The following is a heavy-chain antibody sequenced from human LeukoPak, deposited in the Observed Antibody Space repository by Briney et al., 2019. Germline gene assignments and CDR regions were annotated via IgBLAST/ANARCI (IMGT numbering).Heavy chain of an antibody. J-gene: IGHJ4*02. Sequence: EPGGSLRLSCAASGFTFSSYAMSWVRQAPGKGLEWVSAISGSGGSTYYADSVKGRFTISRDNSKNTLYLQMNSLRAEDTAVYYCAKANLYYYGSGSYTSVNYWGQGTLVTVSS. CDR2: ISGSGGST. V-gene: IGHV3-23*01. D-gene: IGHD3-10*01. CDR3: AKANLYYYGSGSYTSVNY. CDR1: GFTFSSYA.